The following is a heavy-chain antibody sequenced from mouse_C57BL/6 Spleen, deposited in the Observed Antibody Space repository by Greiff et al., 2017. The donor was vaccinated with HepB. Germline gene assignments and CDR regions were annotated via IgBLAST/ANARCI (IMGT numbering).Heavy chain of an antibody. CDR1: GFSFNTYA. Sequence: EVKLEESGGGLVQPKGSLKLSCAASGFSFNTYAMNWVRQAPGKGLEWVARIRSKSNNYATYYADSVKDRFTISRDDSESMLYLKMNNLKTKDTAMYYCVRHGYYGSSYFYYAMDYWGQGTSVTVSS. V-gene: IGHV10-1*01. CDR3: VRHGYYGSSYFYYAMDY. J-gene: IGHJ4*01. D-gene: IGHD1-1*01. CDR2: IRSKSNNYAT.